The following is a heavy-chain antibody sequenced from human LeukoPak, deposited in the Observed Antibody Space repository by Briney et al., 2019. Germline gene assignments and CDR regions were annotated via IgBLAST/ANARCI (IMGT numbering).Heavy chain of an antibody. CDR3: ARVQYQLLFEGNWFDP. J-gene: IGHJ5*02. D-gene: IGHD2-2*01. CDR1: GYTFTGYY. V-gene: IGHV1-2*02. CDR2: INPNSGDT. Sequence: ASVKVSCKASGYTFTGYYIHWVRQAPGQGLEWMGWINPNSGDTNYAQKFKGRVTMTRDTSISTAYMDLNSLISDDPAVYYCARVQYQLLFEGNWFDPWGQGTLVTVSS.